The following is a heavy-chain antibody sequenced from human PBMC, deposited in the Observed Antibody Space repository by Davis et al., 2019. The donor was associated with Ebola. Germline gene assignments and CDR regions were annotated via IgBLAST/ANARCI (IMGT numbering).Heavy chain of an antibody. J-gene: IGHJ4*02. CDR1: GYTFTSYG. Sequence: ASVKVSCKASGYTFTSYGISWVRQAPGQGLEWMGWISAYNGNTNYAQKLQGRVTMTTDTSTSTAYMELRSLRSDDTAVYYCARGWTDVDCTNGVCEFDYWGQGTLVTVSS. V-gene: IGHV1-18*01. CDR2: ISAYNGNT. D-gene: IGHD2-8*01. CDR3: ARGWTDVDCTNGVCEFDY.